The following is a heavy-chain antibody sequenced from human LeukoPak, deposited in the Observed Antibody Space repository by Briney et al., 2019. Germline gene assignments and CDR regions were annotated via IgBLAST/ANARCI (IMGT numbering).Heavy chain of an antibody. CDR2: MNPNSGNT. CDR3: ARGWRIAATGLYSFDY. Sequence: GASVKVSCKASGYTFTSYDINWVRQATGQGLEWMGWMNPNSGNTGYAQKFQGRVTMTRNTSISTAYMELSSLRSEDTAVYYCARGWRIAATGLYSFDYWGQGTLVTVSS. J-gene: IGHJ4*02. V-gene: IGHV1-8*01. CDR1: GYTFTSYD. D-gene: IGHD6-13*01.